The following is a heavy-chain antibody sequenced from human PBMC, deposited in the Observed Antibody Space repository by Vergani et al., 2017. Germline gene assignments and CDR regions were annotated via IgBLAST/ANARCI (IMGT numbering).Heavy chain of an antibody. CDR2: IIPIFGTT. J-gene: IGHJ6*03. CDR1: GGTFSSNS. D-gene: IGHD2-21*01. V-gene: IGHV1-69*13. Sequence: QVQLVQSGAEVKKPGSSVKVSCKASGGTFSSNSISWVRQAPGQGLEWMGRIIPIFGTTSYAQKFQGRVTILADESTSTAYMELSSLRSEDTAVYYCARDLTFRHYYYYYMDVWGKGTTVTVSS. CDR3: ARDLTFRHYYYYYMDV.